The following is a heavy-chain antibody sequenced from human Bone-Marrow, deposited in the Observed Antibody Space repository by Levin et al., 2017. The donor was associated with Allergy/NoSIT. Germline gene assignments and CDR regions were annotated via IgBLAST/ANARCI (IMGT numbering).Heavy chain of an antibody. V-gene: IGHV3-21*01. D-gene: IGHD6-13*01. J-gene: IGHJ4*01. Sequence: GGSLRLSCATSGFTFNVYTMNWVRQAPGEGLEWVSSITAINYVSHADSIKGRFTISRDNAKRSLYLQMDSLRVEGTAVYYCVRGSAAAGSYYWGHGTLVTVSS. CDR2: ITAINYV. CDR3: VRGSAAAGSYY. CDR1: GFTFNVYT.